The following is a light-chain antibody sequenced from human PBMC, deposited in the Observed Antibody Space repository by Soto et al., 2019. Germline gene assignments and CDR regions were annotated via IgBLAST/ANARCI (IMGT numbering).Light chain of an antibody. CDR2: GAS. CDR3: QQYNNWPPYT. CDR1: QIVSSN. Sequence: EIVMPQSPATLSVSPGERATLSCRASQIVSSNLAWYQQKPGQATRLLIYGASTRATGNPARFSGSGSGTEFTLTISSLQSEDFAVYYCQQYNNWPPYTFGQGTKLEIK. V-gene: IGKV3-15*01. J-gene: IGKJ2*01.